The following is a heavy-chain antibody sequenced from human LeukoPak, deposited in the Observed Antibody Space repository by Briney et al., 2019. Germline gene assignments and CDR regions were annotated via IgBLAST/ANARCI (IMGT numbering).Heavy chain of an antibody. D-gene: IGHD6-6*01. J-gene: IGHJ4*02. CDR3: ARDPIAARPEGYFDY. CDR2: IYYSGST. CDR1: GGSISSYY. Sequence: SETLSLTCTVSGGSISSYYWSWIRQPPRKGLEWIGYIYYSGSTNYNPSLKSRVTISVDTSKNQFSLKLSSVTAADTAVYYCARDPIAARPEGYFDYWGQGTLVTVSS. V-gene: IGHV4-59*01.